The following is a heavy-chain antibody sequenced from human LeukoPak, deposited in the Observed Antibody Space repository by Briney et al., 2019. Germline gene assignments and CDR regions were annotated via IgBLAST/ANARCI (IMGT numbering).Heavy chain of an antibody. CDR2: IYYSGSS. Sequence: SETLSLTCTVSGGSISYYYWSWIRQHPGKGLEWIAYIYYSGSSSYNPSLKSRVTISVDTSKNQFSLKLSSVTAADTAVYYCARDYRFDSGYDLLDAFDVWGQGTMVTVSS. J-gene: IGHJ3*01. V-gene: IGHV4-59*06. CDR3: ARDYRFDSGYDLLDAFDV. CDR1: GGSISYYY. D-gene: IGHD5-12*01.